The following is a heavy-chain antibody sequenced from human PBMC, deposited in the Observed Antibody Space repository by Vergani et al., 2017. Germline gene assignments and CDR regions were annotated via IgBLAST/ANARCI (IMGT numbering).Heavy chain of an antibody. CDR2: INPSGGST. Sequence: QVQLVPSGAEVKKPGASVKVSCKASGYTFTSYFMHWVRQAPGQGLEWMGIINPSGGSTSYAQKFQGRVTMTRDTSTSTVYMELSSLRSEDTAVYYCARGVGRITIFGVLYTPPRGWFAPWGQGTLVTVSS. J-gene: IGHJ5*02. D-gene: IGHD3-3*01. CDR1: GYTFTSYF. CDR3: ARGVGRITIFGVLYTPPRGWFAP. V-gene: IGHV1-46*01.